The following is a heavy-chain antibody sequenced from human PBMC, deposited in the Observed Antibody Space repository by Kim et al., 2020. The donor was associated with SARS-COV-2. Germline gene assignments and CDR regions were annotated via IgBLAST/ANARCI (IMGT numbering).Heavy chain of an antibody. CDR2: ISGDGGSP. D-gene: IGHD1-26*01. CDR1: GFTLDDSA. CDR3: PKDKESYLYYFDY. V-gene: IGHV3-43*02. J-gene: IGHJ4*02. Sequence: GGSLRLSCAASGFTLDDSAMHWVRQAPGKGLDWVFLISGDGGSPYYADTVKGRFTISRDNSKTSLYLQMNSRRTEDPALYYFPKDKESYLYYFDYWGQG.